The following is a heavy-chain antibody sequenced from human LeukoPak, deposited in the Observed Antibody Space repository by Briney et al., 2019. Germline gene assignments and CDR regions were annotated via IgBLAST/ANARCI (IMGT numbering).Heavy chain of an antibody. CDR3: ARDFRSGYLYYFDY. CDR2: IYYSGST. V-gene: IGHV4-31*03. D-gene: IGHD3-3*01. Sequence: PSETLSLTCTVSGGCISSGGYYWSWIRQHPGKGLEWIGYIYYSGSTYYNPSLKSRVTISVDTSKNQFSLKLSSVTAADTAVYYCARDFRSGYLYYFDYWGQGTLVTVSS. CDR1: GGCISSGGYY. J-gene: IGHJ4*02.